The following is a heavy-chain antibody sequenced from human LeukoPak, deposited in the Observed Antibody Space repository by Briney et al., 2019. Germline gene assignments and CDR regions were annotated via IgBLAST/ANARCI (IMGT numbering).Heavy chain of an antibody. Sequence: GGSLCLSCAASGFTFSSYSMTWVRQAPGKGLEWVSTISGGGGSTYYPDSVKGRLTISRDNSKNMVSLQMDSLRAEDTALYYRAKEVEYSFGSVDSWGQGTLVTVSS. CDR2: ISGGGGST. CDR3: AKEVEYSFGSVDS. D-gene: IGHD5-18*01. J-gene: IGHJ4*02. CDR1: GFTFSSYS. V-gene: IGHV3-23*01.